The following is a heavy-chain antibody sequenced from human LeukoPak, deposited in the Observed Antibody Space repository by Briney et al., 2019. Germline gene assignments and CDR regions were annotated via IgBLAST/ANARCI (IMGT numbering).Heavy chain of an antibody. J-gene: IGHJ4*02. CDR2: ISSSSSTI. CDR1: GFTFSSYS. V-gene: IGHV3-48*01. CDR3: AKEIAYSSGWFDY. Sequence: GGSLRLSCAASGFTFSSYSMNWVRQAPGKGLEWVSYISSSSSTIYYADSVKGRFTISRDNSKNTLYLQMNSLRAEDTAVYYCAKEIAYSSGWFDYWGQGTLVTVSS. D-gene: IGHD6-19*01.